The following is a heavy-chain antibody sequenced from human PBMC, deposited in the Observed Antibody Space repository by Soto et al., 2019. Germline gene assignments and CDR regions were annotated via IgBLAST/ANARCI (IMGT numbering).Heavy chain of an antibody. V-gene: IGHV1-3*01. D-gene: IGHD3-22*01. CDR2: INAGNGNT. CDR3: ARGGGTYYYDSSGYLGY. Sequence: GASVKVSCKASGYTFTSYAMHWARQAPGQRLEWMGWINAGNGNTKYSQKFQGRVTITRDTSASTAYMELSSLRSEDTAVYYCARGGGTYYYDSSGYLGYWGQGTLVTVSS. CDR1: GYTFTSYA. J-gene: IGHJ4*02.